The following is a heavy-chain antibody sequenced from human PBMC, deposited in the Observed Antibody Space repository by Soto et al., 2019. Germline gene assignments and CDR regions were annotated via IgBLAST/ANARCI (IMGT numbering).Heavy chain of an antibody. J-gene: IGHJ4*02. CDR1: GGSFSGYY. V-gene: IGHV4-34*01. D-gene: IGHD2-15*01. Sequence: PSETLSLTCAVYGGSFSGYYWSWIRQPPGKGLEWIGEINHSGNSNYNPSLKSRVTISVDTSKNQFSLKLSSVTAADTAVYYCAREDCSDGTCSHFDYWGQGTLVTVSS. CDR2: INHSGNS. CDR3: AREDCSDGTCSHFDY.